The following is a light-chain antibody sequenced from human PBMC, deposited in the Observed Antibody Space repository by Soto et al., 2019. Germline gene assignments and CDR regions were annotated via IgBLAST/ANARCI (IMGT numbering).Light chain of an antibody. V-gene: IGLV2-14*01. CDR3: SSYTSSSTPIYV. CDR1: SSEVGGYNY. Sequence: QSVLTQPASVSGSPGQSITISCTGTSSEVGGYNYVSWYQQHPGKAPKLMIYDVSNRPSGVSNRFSGSKSGNTASLTISGLHAEDEADYYCSSYTSSSTPIYVFGTGTKLTVL. CDR2: DVS. J-gene: IGLJ1*01.